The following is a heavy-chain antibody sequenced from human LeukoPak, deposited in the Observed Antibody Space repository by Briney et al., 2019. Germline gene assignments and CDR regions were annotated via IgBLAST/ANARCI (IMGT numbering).Heavy chain of an antibody. V-gene: IGHV4-4*09. CDR1: GSISSYY. J-gene: IGHJ3*02. D-gene: IGHD2-2*01. Sequence: SETLSLTCTVSGSISSYYWSWIRQPPGKGLEWIGYIYTSGSTNYNPSLKSRVTISVDTSKNQFSLDLSSVTAADTAVYYCARQKCASTSCLTKNAFDIWGQGTMVTVSS. CDR2: IYTSGST. CDR3: ARQKCASTSCLTKNAFDI.